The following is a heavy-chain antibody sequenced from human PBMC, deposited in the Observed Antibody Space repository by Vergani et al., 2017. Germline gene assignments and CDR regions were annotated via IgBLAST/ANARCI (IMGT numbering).Heavy chain of an antibody. CDR2: IYYSGST. CDR3: ARGYCSSTSCYAGLDAFDI. D-gene: IGHD2-2*01. V-gene: IGHV4-61*01. J-gene: IGHJ3*02. CDR1: GGSVSSGSYY. Sequence: QLQLQESGPGLVKPSETLSLTCTVSGGSVSSGSYYWSWIRQPPGKGLEWIGYIYYSGSTNYNPSLKSRVTISVDTSKNQFSLKLSSVTAADTAVYYCARGYCSSTSCYAGLDAFDIWGQGTMVTVSS.